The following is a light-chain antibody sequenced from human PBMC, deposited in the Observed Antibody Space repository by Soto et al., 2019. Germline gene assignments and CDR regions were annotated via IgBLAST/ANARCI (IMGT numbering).Light chain of an antibody. CDR3: QQRSNWPRSIT. Sequence: EIVLTQSPATLSLSPGERATLSCRASQSVSSYLAWYQQKPDQAARLLIYDASNRATGIPARFSGSGSGTDFTLTISSLEPEDFAVYYCQQRSNWPRSITFGQGTRLEIK. CDR2: DAS. J-gene: IGKJ5*01. V-gene: IGKV3-11*01. CDR1: QSVSSY.